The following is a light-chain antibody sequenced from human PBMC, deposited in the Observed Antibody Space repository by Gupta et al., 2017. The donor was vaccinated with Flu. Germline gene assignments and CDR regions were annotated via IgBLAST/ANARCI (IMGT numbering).Light chain of an antibody. CDR2: DAS. CDR1: QDITNY. CDR3: QQYDSLPFT. Sequence: PSYQAASVGDRLTISGQASQDITNYLNWYQKKPGKAPKLLIYDASNLETGVPSRFSGSGSGTDFTFSISNLQPEDVATYYCQQYDSLPFTFGGGTKVEIK. V-gene: IGKV1-33*01. J-gene: IGKJ4*01.